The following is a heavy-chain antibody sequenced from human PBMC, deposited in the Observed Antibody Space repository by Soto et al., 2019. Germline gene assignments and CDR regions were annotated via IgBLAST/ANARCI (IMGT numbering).Heavy chain of an antibody. D-gene: IGHD3-22*01. V-gene: IGHV4-4*02. J-gene: IGHJ4*02. CDR2: IYHSGST. CDR1: SGSISSSNW. Sequence: SETLSLTCAVSSGSISSSNWWSWVRQPPGKGLEWIGEIYHSGSTNYNPSLKSRVTISVDKSKNQFSLKLSSVTAADTAVYYCAWAVSSGYFHFDYWGQGTLVTVSS. CDR3: AWAVSSGYFHFDY.